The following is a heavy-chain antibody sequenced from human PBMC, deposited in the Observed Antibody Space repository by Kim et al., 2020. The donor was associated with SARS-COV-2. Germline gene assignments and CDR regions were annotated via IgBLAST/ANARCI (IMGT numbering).Heavy chain of an antibody. J-gene: IGHJ5*02. V-gene: IGHV3-11*06. CDR3: ARRKGYCSSTSCYYFDP. D-gene: IGHD2-2*01. Sequence: VKGRFTTSRDNAKNSLYLQMNSLRAEDTAVYYCARRKGYCSSTSCYYFDPWGQGTLVTVSS.